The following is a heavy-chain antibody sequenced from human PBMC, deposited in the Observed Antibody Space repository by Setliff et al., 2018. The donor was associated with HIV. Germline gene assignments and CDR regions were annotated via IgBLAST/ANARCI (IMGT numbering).Heavy chain of an antibody. CDR1: GYSISSGYY. CDR3: ARAISFDFGSGIKGTFDI. CDR2: IYHSGST. D-gene: IGHD3-10*01. Sequence: SETLSLTCAVSGYSISSGYYWGWIRQPPGKGLEWIGSIYHSGSTYYNPSLKSRVTISVDTSKNQFSLKLNSVTAADTAVYYCARAISFDFGSGIKGTFDIWGLGTVVTVS. J-gene: IGHJ3*02. V-gene: IGHV4-38-2*01.